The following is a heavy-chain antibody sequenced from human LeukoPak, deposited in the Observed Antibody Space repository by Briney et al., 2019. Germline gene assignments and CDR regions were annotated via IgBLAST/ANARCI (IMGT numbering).Heavy chain of an antibody. D-gene: IGHD2-2*01. CDR3: ARDGYMVVPAAKMATYYMDV. CDR2: ISGSGGST. CDR1: GFTFSSYA. V-gene: IGHV3-23*01. Sequence: QPGGSLRLSCAASGFTFSSYAMSWVRQAPGKGLEWVSAISGSGGSTYYADSVKGRFTISRDNSKNTLYLQMNSLRAEDTAVYYCARDGYMVVPAAKMATYYMDVWGKGTTVTVSS. J-gene: IGHJ6*03.